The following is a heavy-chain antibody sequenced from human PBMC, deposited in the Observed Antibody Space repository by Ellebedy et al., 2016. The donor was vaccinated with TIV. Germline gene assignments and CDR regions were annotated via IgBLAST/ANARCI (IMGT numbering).Heavy chain of an antibody. CDR1: GFTFSGYW. V-gene: IGHV3-7*03. D-gene: IGHD5-18*01. CDR2: IKEDGSEA. Sequence: GESLKISCAASGFTFSGYWMSWVRQAPGKGLEWVANIKEDGSEAYYVDSVKGRFTISRDNSKSTLDLQMSSLRAEDTAVYYCAKDRTPGDGYWVFDFWGQGTLVTVST. J-gene: IGHJ4*02. CDR3: AKDRTPGDGYWVFDF.